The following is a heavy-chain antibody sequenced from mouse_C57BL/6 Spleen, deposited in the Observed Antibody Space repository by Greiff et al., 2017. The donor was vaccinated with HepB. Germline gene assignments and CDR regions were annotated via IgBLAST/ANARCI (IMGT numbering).Heavy chain of an antibody. CDR1: GYAFSSSW. CDR2: IYPGDGDT. CDR3: ARDLPFYGYDVRSDLYYAMDY. D-gene: IGHD2-2*01. J-gene: IGHJ4*01. Sequence: QVQLKESGPELVKPGASVKISCKASGYAFSSSWMNWVKQRPGKGLEWIGRIYPGDGDTNYNGKFKGKATLTADKSSSTAYMQLSSLTSEDSAVYFCARDLPFYGYDVRSDLYYAMDYWGQGTSVTVSS. V-gene: IGHV1-82*01.